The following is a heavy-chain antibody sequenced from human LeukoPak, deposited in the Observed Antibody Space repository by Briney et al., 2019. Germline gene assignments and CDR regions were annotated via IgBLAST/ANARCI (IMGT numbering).Heavy chain of an antibody. V-gene: IGHV3-9*01. D-gene: IGHD3-10*01. CDR3: AKDPRRITMVRGVYYFDY. CDR2: ISWNSGSI. J-gene: IGHJ4*02. Sequence: SGGSLRLSCAASGFTFDDYAMHWVRQASGKGLEWVSGISWNSGSIGYADSVKGRFTISRDNAKNSLYLQMNSLRAEDTALYYCAKDPRRITMVRGVYYFDYWGQGTLVTVSS. CDR1: GFTFDDYA.